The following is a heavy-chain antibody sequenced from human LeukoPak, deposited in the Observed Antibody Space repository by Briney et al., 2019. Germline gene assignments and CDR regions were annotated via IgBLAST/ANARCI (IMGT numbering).Heavy chain of an antibody. J-gene: IGHJ4*02. V-gene: IGHV3-66*02. Sequence: PGGSLRLSCAASGFTVSSNYMSWVRQAPGKGMEWVSVIYSGGSTYYADSVKGRFTISRDDSKNTLYLQMNSLRAEDTAVYYCARGDSSGYCFDSWGQGTLVTVSS. CDR3: ARGDSSGYCFDS. D-gene: IGHD3-22*01. CDR1: GFTVSSNY. CDR2: IYSGGST.